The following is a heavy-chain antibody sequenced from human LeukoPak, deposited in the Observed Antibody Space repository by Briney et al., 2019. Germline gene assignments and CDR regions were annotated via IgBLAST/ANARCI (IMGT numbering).Heavy chain of an antibody. Sequence: GGSLRLSCAASGFTFSSYSMNWVRQAPGKGLEWVSSISSSSSYIYYADSVKGRFTISRDNAKNSLYLQMNGLRAEDTAVYYCARAGYYYDSSVYYSPATLWGQGTLVTVSS. CDR3: ARAGYYYDSSVYYSPATL. D-gene: IGHD3-22*01. V-gene: IGHV3-21*01. J-gene: IGHJ4*02. CDR2: ISSSSSYI. CDR1: GFTFSSYS.